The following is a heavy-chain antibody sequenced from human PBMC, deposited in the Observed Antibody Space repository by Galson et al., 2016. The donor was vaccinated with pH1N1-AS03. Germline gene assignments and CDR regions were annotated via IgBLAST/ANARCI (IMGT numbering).Heavy chain of an antibody. V-gene: IGHV3-30*18. J-gene: IGHJ4*02. CDR2: ISFDGTNK. Sequence: LRLSCAASGFTISNFGMLWVRQAPGQGLEWVAIISFDGTNKYYADSVKGRFSISRDNSKNTLFLQMSALSAEGTAVYYCANDFNYDFWSGYSFYWGRGTLVTVSS. CDR3: ANDFNYDFWSGYSFY. CDR1: GFTISNFG. D-gene: IGHD3/OR15-3a*01.